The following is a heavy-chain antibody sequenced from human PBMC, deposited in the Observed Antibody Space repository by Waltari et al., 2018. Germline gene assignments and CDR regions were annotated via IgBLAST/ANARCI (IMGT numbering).Heavy chain of an antibody. CDR2: VLSTGKT. D-gene: IGHD2-15*01. J-gene: IGHJ5*02. CDR1: GDSVTSPNW. V-gene: IGHV4-4*02. CDR3: ARDRGRGLYLDA. Sequence: QLQLQESGPGLVKPSGTLSLSCAVSGDSVTSPNWWSWVRQSPQRGLEWIGQVLSTGKTNYSPSSASRVTMSLDASNNQFSLKVTSATAADTAVYYCARDRGRGLYLDAWGPGTLVTVSP.